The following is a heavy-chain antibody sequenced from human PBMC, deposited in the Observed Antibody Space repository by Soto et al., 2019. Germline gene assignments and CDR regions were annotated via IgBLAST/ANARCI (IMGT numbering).Heavy chain of an antibody. CDR3: VSAVAAAGYYYYVYCDMDV. J-gene: IGHJ6*03. Sequence: QVQLVESGGGLVKPGGSLRLSCAASGFTFSDYYMSWIRQAPGKGLEWVSYISSSGSTIYYADSVKGRFTISSDNAKNSLSLQMNSLRAEDTAVYYCVSAVAAAGYYYYVYCDMDVWGNGTAVTVSS. CDR2: ISSSGSTI. D-gene: IGHD6-13*01. CDR1: GFTFSDYY. V-gene: IGHV3-11*01.